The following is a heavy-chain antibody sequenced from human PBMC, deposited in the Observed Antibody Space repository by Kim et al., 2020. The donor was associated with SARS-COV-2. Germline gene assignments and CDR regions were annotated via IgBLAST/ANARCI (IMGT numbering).Heavy chain of an antibody. J-gene: IGHJ4*02. CDR1: GYSFTSYW. CDR3: ARHSYLDFALWFGKLWPFYYDGSDPGLDF. V-gene: IGHV5-10-1*01. D-gene: IGHD3-10*01. Sequence: GESLKISCKGSGYSFTSYWISWVRQMPGKGLEWMGRIDPSDSYTNYSPFFQGHVTISADKSISTAYLQWSSLKASDTAMYYCARHSYLDFALWFGKLWPFYYDGSDPGLDFWGQGTLVTVSS. CDR2: IDPSDSYT.